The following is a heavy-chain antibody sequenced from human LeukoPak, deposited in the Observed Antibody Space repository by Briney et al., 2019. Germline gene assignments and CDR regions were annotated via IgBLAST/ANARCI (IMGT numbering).Heavy chain of an antibody. CDR3: ARVLAVALIDY. Sequence: PGGSLRLSCAASGFTFGSYWMSWVRQAPGKGLEWVANIKQDGSEKYYVDSVKGRFTISRDNAKNSLYLQMNSLRAEDTAVYYCARVLAVALIDYWGQGTLVTVSP. J-gene: IGHJ4*02. V-gene: IGHV3-7*01. D-gene: IGHD6-19*01. CDR1: GFTFGSYW. CDR2: IKQDGSEK.